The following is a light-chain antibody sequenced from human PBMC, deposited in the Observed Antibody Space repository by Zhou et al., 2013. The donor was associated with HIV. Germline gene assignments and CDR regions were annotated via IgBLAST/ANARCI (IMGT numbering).Light chain of an antibody. CDR3: QQANRFPQT. CDR2: AAS. J-gene: IGKJ2*01. V-gene: IGKV1-39*01. Sequence: DIQVTQSPSSLSASVGDRVTITCRASQSISSSLNWYQQRPGKAPKLLIYAASSLQSGVPSRFSGSGFGTDFTLTINRLHPEDFATYYCQQANRFPQTFGQGTKVEIK. CDR1: QSISSS.